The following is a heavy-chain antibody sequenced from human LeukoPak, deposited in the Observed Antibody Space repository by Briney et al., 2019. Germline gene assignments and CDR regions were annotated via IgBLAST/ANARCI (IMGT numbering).Heavy chain of an antibody. V-gene: IGHV1-46*01. J-gene: IGHJ6*02. CDR3: ARDHGIAVAGDYYYGMDV. CDR1: GYTFTGYY. D-gene: IGHD6-19*01. Sequence: ASVKVSCKASGYTFTGYYMHWVRQAPGQGLEWMGIINPSGGSTGYAQKFQGRVTMTRDTSTSTVYMELSSLRSEDTAVYYCARDHGIAVAGDYYYGMDVWGQGTTVTVSS. CDR2: INPSGGST.